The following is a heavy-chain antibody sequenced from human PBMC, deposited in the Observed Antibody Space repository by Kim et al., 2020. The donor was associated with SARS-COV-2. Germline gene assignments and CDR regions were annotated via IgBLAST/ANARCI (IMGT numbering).Heavy chain of an antibody. Sequence: SLKSRVTISVDTSKNQFSLKLSSVTAADTAVYYCARDRHSGYEDVVWFDPWGQGTLVTVSS. V-gene: IGHV4-59*01. D-gene: IGHD5-12*01. CDR3: ARDRHSGYEDVVWFDP. J-gene: IGHJ5*02.